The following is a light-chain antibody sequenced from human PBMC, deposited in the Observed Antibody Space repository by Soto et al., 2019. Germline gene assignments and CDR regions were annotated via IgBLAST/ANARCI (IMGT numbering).Light chain of an antibody. CDR1: SSNIGSNY. CDR3: AAWDDSLSGRGV. V-gene: IGLV1-47*01. CDR2: RNN. J-gene: IGLJ1*01. Sequence: QSVLTQPPSASGTPGQRVTISCSGSSSNIGSNYVYWYQQLPGTAPKLLIYRNNQRPSGVPDRFSGSKSGTSASLAISGLRSEDEAEYYCAAWDDSLSGRGVFGTGTKLTVL.